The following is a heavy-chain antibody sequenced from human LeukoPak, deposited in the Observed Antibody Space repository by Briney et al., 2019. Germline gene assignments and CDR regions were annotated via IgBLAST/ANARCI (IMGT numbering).Heavy chain of an antibody. CDR3: ASGVVVVPAARAFDY. V-gene: IGHV3-21*01. J-gene: IGHJ4*02. CDR1: GFTFSSYS. D-gene: IGHD2-2*01. CDR2: ISSSSSYI. Sequence: GGSLRLSCAASGFTFSSYSMNWVRQAPGKGLEWVSSISSSSSYIYYADSVKGRFTISRDNAKNSLYQQMNSLRAEDTAVYYCASGVVVVPAARAFDYWGQGTLVTVSS.